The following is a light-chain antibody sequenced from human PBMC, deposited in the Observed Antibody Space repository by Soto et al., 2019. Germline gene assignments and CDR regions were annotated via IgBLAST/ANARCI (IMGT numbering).Light chain of an antibody. CDR3: GADHGSGSNFVYV. J-gene: IGLJ1*01. V-gene: IGLV9-49*01. CDR2: VGTGGIVG. Sequence: QPVLTQPPSASASLGASVTLTCTLSSGYSNYKVDWYQQRPGKGPRFVMRVGTGGIVGSKGDGFPDRFSVLGSGLNRYLTIKNIQEEDESDYHCGADHGSGSNFVYVFGTGTKLTVL. CDR1: SGYSNYK.